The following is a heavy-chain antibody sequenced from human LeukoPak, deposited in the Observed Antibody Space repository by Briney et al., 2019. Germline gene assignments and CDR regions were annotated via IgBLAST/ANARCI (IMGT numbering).Heavy chain of an antibody. J-gene: IGHJ4*02. CDR3: ARVGAAAGYYFDY. CDR1: GGSISSYY. D-gene: IGHD6-13*01. Sequence: SETLSLTCTVSGGSISSYYWSWIRQPPGKGLEWIGYIYYSGSTNYNPSLKSRVTISVDTSKNQFSLKLSSVTAADTAVYYCARVGAAAGYYFDYWGQGTLDTVSS. CDR2: IYYSGST. V-gene: IGHV4-59*01.